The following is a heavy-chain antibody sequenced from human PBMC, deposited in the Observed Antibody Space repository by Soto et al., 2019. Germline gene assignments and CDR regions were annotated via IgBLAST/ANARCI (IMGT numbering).Heavy chain of an antibody. D-gene: IGHD3-22*01. CDR1: GGSFSGYY. V-gene: IGHV4-34*01. Sequence: SETLSLTCAVYGGSFSGYYWSWIRQPPGKGLEWIGEINHSGSTNYNPSLKSRVTISVDTSKNQFSLKLSSVTAADTAVYYCARGRGYYDRSGYGMDVWGQGTTVS. CDR3: ARGRGYYDRSGYGMDV. CDR2: INHSGST. J-gene: IGHJ6*02.